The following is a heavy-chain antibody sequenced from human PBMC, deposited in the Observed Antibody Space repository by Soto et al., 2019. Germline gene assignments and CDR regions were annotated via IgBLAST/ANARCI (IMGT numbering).Heavy chain of an antibody. CDR2: IRDSGTTT. V-gene: IGHV3-11*01. Sequence: QVPLVESGGGLVKPGGSLRLSCAASGFSFSDYYMTWIRQAPGKGLEWVSYIRDSGTTTYYADSVKGRFTISRDNSRNSLYLQMNSLRAEDTAVYYCATYRRYYDSSGYFWGQGTLVTVSS. CDR3: ATYRRYYDSSGYF. D-gene: IGHD3-22*01. J-gene: IGHJ4*02. CDR1: GFSFSDYY.